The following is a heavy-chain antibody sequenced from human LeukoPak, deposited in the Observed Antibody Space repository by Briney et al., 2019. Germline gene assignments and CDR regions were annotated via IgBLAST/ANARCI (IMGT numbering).Heavy chain of an antibody. D-gene: IGHD3-10*01. V-gene: IGHV3-30*03. J-gene: IGHJ4*02. CDR2: ISYDGSNK. Sequence: GGSLRLSCAASGFTFSSYGMHWVRQAPGKGLEWVAVISYDGSNKYYADSVKGRFTISRDNAKNSLYLQMNSLRAEDTAVYYCARGAYGSGSMFGGYWGQGTLVTVSS. CDR1: GFTFSSYG. CDR3: ARGAYGSGSMFGGY.